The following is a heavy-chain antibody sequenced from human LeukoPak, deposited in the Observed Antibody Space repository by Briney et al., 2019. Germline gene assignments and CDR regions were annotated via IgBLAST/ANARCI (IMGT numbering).Heavy chain of an antibody. J-gene: IGHJ6*03. CDR1: GGSFSGYY. Sequence: PSETLSLTCAVYGGSFSGYYWSWIRQPPGKGLEWIGEINHSGSTNYNPSLKSRVTISVDTSKNQFSLKLGSVTAADTAVYYCARGKPSYGSGTFYRPLEPNYMDVWGKGTTVTVSS. D-gene: IGHD3-10*01. CDR2: INHSGST. CDR3: ARGKPSYGSGTFYRPLEPNYMDV. V-gene: IGHV4-34*01.